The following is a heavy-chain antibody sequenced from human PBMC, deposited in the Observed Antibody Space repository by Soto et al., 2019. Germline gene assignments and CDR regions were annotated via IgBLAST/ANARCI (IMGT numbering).Heavy chain of an antibody. CDR2: IIPLLGIT. CDR3: AGQQSVTVAGHNY. CDR1: GGTFNTYT. D-gene: IGHD6-19*01. V-gene: IGHV1-69*02. J-gene: IGHJ4*02. Sequence: QVQLVQSGAEVKQPGSSVKVSCKASGGTFNTYTISWVRQAPGQGLEWMGRIIPLLGITKNAQKFQGRINNTADTSTRPAYSELTRLFTAETAVNYCAGQQSVTVAGHNYRGQGTL.